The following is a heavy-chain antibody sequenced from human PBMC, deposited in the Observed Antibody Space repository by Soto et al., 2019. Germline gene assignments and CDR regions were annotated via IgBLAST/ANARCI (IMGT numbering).Heavy chain of an antibody. CDR1: GYTFTSYG. J-gene: IGHJ3*02. V-gene: IGHV1-18*01. CDR2: ISAYNGNT. D-gene: IGHD6-6*01. CDR3: ARETDSSSPLSGAFDI. Sequence: GASVKVSCKASGYTFTSYGISWVRQAPGQGLEWMGWISAYNGNTNYARKLQGRVTMTTDTSTSTAYMELRSLRFDDTVVYYCARETDSSSPLSGAFDIWGQGTMVTVSS.